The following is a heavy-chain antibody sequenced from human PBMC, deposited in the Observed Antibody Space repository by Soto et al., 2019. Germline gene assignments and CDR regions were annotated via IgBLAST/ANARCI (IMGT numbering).Heavy chain of an antibody. V-gene: IGHV1-8*01. J-gene: IGHJ6*02. CDR3: ARDNWNEDYYYYYGMDV. CDR1: GYTFTSYD. D-gene: IGHD1-20*01. Sequence: ASVKVSCKASGYTFTSYDINWVRQATGQGLEWMGWMNPNSGNTGYAQKLQGRITMTRNTSISTDYKKLSSLRSEDTAVYYCARDNWNEDYYYYYGMDVWGQGTTVTVSS. CDR2: MNPNSGNT.